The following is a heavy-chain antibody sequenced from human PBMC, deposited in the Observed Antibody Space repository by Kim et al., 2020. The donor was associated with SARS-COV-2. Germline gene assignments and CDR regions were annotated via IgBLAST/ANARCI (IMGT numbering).Heavy chain of an antibody. D-gene: IGHD2-8*01. CDR3: ARKHINGWYLDY. J-gene: IGHJ4*02. Sequence: YNPSLRSRVTMSVDTSKNQFSLNLSSVTAADTAVYYCARKHINGWYLDYWGQGTLVTVSS. V-gene: IGHV4-4*07.